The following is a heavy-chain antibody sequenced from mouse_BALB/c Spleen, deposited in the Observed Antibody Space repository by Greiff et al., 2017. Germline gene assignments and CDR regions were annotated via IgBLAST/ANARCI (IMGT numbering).Heavy chain of an antibody. CDR3: AKDYGSSWFAY. D-gene: IGHD1-1*01. CDR2: IFPGDGST. Sequence: VQLQQSGAELVKPGASVKLSCKASGYTFTSYDINWVRQRPEQGLERIGWIFPGDGSTKYNEKFKGKATLTTDKSSSTAYMQLSRLTSEDSAVYFCAKDYGSSWFAYWGQGTLVTVSA. J-gene: IGHJ3*01. CDR1: GYTFTSYD. V-gene: IGHV1S56*01.